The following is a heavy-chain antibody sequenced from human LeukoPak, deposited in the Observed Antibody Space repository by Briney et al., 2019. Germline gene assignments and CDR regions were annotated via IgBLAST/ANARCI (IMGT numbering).Heavy chain of an antibody. CDR2: IYYSGST. CDR1: GGSISSSSYY. CDR3: ARVAADGYGYFDL. V-gene: IGHV4-39*01. J-gene: IGHJ2*01. D-gene: IGHD6-13*01. Sequence: SGTLSLTCTVSGGSISSSSYYWGWIRQPPGKGLEWIGSIYYSGSTYYNPSLKSRVTISVDTSKNQFSLKLSSVTAADTAVYYCARVAADGYGYFDLWGRGTLVTVSS.